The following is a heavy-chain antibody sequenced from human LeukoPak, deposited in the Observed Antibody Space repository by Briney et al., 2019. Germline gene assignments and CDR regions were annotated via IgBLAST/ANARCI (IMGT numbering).Heavy chain of an antibody. V-gene: IGHV1-69*04. CDR1: GGTFSSYA. D-gene: IGHD6-25*01. CDR2: IIPILGIA. CDR3: ARDIGLSIAAAIDY. J-gene: IGHJ4*02. Sequence: SVKVSCKASGGTFSSYAISWVRQAPGQGLEWMGRIIPILGIANYAQKFQGRVTITADKSTSTAYMELSSLRSEDTAVYYCARDIGLSIAAAIDYWGQGTLVTVSS.